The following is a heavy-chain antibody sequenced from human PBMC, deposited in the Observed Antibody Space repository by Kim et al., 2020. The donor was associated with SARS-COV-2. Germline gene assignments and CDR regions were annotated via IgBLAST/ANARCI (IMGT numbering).Heavy chain of an antibody. D-gene: IGHD2-2*01. CDR3: ARRALGYCSSTSCQDAFDI. Sequence: SETLSLTCTVSGGSISSYYWSWIRQPPGKGLEWIGYIYYSGSTNYNPSLKSRGTISVDTSKNQFSLKLSSVTAADTAAYYCARRALGYCSSTSCQDAFDIWGQGTMVTVSS. J-gene: IGHJ3*02. V-gene: IGHV4-59*08. CDR1: GGSISSYY. CDR2: IYYSGST.